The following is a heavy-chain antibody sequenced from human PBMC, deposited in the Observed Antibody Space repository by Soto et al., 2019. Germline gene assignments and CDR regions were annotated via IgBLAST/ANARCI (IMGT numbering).Heavy chain of an antibody. CDR3: ARDLILGTYFYERYFDY. Sequence: PSETLSLTCSVSGSPISSYYWSWFRQPPGQGLEWLGYVYYTGTTTYNPSLKSRLTISLDTSKNQFSLKLSSVTPADTAVYYCARDLILGTYFYERYFDYWGQGTLVTVSS. CDR2: VYYTGTT. V-gene: IGHV4-59*01. CDR1: GSPISSYY. D-gene: IGHD3-22*01. J-gene: IGHJ4*02.